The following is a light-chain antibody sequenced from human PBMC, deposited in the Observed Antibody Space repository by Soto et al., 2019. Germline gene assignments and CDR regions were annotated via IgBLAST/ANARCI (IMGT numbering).Light chain of an antibody. CDR2: GAS. V-gene: IGKV3-15*01. Sequence: IVLTQSPRTLSSSAVASPPLXCRFSQSVSSNVAWYQQKPGQAPRLLIYGASTRATGIPARFSGSGSETEFTLTISSLQSEDFAVYYCQQYNNWPPYTFGQGTKVDNK. J-gene: IGKJ2*01. CDR1: QSVSSN. CDR3: QQYNNWPPYT.